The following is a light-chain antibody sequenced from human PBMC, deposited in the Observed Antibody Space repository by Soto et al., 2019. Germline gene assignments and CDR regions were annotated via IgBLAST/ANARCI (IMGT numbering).Light chain of an antibody. Sequence: QSVLTQPPSASETPGQRVTISCSGSSSSIGSNYVYWYQQLPGTAPKLLIYRNDQRPSGVPDRFSGSKSGTSASLAISGLRSEDEADYYCATWDDSLSGVVFGGGTKVTVL. CDR3: ATWDDSLSGVV. CDR2: RND. CDR1: SSSIGSNY. J-gene: IGLJ2*01. V-gene: IGLV1-47*01.